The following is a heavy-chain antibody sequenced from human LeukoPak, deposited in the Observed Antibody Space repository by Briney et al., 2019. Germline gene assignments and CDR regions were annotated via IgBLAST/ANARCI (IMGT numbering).Heavy chain of an antibody. Sequence: SVKVSCKASGGTFSSYAISWVRQAPGQGLEWMGGIIPIFGTANYAQKFQGRVTITADESTSTAYMELSSLRSEDTAVYYCARDRPYVWGSYRSHYYFDYWGQGTLVTVSS. CDR2: IIPIFGTA. CDR1: GGTFSSYA. J-gene: IGHJ4*02. V-gene: IGHV1-69*01. D-gene: IGHD3-16*02. CDR3: ARDRPYVWGSYRSHYYFDY.